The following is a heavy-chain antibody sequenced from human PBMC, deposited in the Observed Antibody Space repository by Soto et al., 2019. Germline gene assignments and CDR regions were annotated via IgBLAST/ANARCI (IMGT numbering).Heavy chain of an antibody. Sequence: QLQLQESGPGLVKPSETLSLTCTVSGGSISSSSYYWGWIRQPPGKGLEWIGSIYYSGSTYYNPSLKNRVTISVDTSKNPCSLKLSSVTDADPAVYYCARGPVYGGFLGGYYYYGMDVWGQGPTVTVSS. J-gene: IGHJ6*02. V-gene: IGHV4-39*01. CDR1: GGSISSSSYY. CDR2: IYYSGST. CDR3: ARGPVYGGFLGGYYYYGMDV. D-gene: IGHD4-17*01.